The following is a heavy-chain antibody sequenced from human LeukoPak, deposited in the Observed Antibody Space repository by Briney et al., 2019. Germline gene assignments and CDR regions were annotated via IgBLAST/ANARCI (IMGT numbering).Heavy chain of an antibody. V-gene: IGHV3-48*03. CDR2: ISSSGSTI. J-gene: IGHJ4*02. Sequence: PGGSLRLSCAASGFTFSSYEMNWVRQAPGKRQEWVSYISSSGSTIYYADSVKGRFTISRDNAKNSLYLQMNSLRAEDTALYYCVSGPTKGEQQLVLPFDYWGQGTLVTVSS. CDR3: VSGPTKGEQQLVLPFDY. D-gene: IGHD6-13*01. CDR1: GFTFSSYE.